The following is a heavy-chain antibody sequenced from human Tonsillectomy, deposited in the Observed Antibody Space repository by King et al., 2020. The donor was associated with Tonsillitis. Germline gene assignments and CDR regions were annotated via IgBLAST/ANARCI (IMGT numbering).Heavy chain of an antibody. J-gene: IGHJ5*02. Sequence: QLVQSGAEVRKPGESLRISCRGSGYSFTNYWITWVRQVPGRGLEWLGNIDPSDSLSNNSPSSQGHVTISVDKSISTAYLQWTSLEASDTAIYYCARLAPGGEAAAWLSWFDPWGQGTVVTVSS. CDR2: IDPSDSLS. CDR1: GYSFTNYW. D-gene: IGHD6-13*01. V-gene: IGHV5-10-1*03. CDR3: ARLAPGGEAAAWLSWFDP.